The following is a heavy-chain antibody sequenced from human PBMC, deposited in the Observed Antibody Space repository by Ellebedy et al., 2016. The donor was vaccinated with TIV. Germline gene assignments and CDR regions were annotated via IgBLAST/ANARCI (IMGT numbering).Heavy chain of an antibody. D-gene: IGHD3-22*01. V-gene: IGHV3-21*01. J-gene: IGHJ4*02. CDR2: ISSSSSYI. CDR1: GFTFSSYS. CDR3: ARVFKSYYYDSSDYYFDY. Sequence: GGSLRLXXAASGFTFSSYSMNWVRQAPGKGLEWVSSISSSSSYIYYADSVKGRFTISRDNAKNSLYLQMNSLRAEDTAVYYCARVFKSYYYDSSDYYFDYWGQGTLVTVSS.